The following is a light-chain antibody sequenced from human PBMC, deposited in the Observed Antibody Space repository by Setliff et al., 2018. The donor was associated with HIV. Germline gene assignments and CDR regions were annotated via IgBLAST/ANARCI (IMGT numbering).Light chain of an antibody. CDR2: TNY. J-gene: IGLJ1*01. CDR1: NSNIGSNA. Sequence: SALAQPPSASGTPGQRVTISCSGTNSNIGSNAVNWYQQLPGTAPKLLIYTNYQRPSGVPDRFSGSKSGTSASLATSGLQSEDEADYYCAAWDASLIRYVFGTGTKVTVL. V-gene: IGLV1-44*01. CDR3: AAWDASLIRYV.